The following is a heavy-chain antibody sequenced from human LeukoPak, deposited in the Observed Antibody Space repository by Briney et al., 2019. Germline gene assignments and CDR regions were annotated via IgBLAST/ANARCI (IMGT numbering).Heavy chain of an antibody. CDR2: INHSGST. CDR3: ARARGYSGYGRYYYYYYMDV. D-gene: IGHD5-12*01. J-gene: IGHJ6*03. V-gene: IGHV4-34*01. Sequence: SETLSLTCAVYGGSFSGYYWSWIRQPPGKGLEWIGEINHSGSTNYNPSLKSRVTISVDTSKNQFSLKLSSVTAADTAVYYCARARGYSGYGRYYYYYYMDVWGKGTTVTVSS. CDR1: GGSFSGYY.